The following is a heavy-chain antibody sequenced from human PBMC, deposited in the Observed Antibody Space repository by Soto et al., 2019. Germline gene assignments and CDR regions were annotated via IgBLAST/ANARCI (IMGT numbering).Heavy chain of an antibody. V-gene: IGHV3-30*18. J-gene: IGHJ4*02. CDR2: ISYDGSNK. CDR1: GFTFSSYG. Sequence: QVQLVESGGGVVQPGRSLRLSCAASGFTFSSYGMHWVRQAPGKGLEWVAVISYDGSNKYYADSVKGRFTISRDNSKNTLYLQMNSLRAEDTAVYYCAKDRGLLVTGFDYWGQGTLVTSPQ. CDR3: AKDRGLLVTGFDY. D-gene: IGHD1-20*01.